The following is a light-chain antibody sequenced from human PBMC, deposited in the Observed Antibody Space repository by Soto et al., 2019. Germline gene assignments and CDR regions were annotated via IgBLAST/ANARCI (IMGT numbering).Light chain of an antibody. J-gene: IGKJ5*01. Sequence: EVVMTQSPATLSVSPGEGVTLSCRASQGIGDTLAWYQHKPGQAPRLLIYGASTRATDIPARFSGSGSGTEFTLTISRLEPEDFAVFYCQHYDSLPITFGQGTRLEIK. CDR2: GAS. V-gene: IGKV3-15*01. CDR1: QGIGDT. CDR3: QHYDSLPIT.